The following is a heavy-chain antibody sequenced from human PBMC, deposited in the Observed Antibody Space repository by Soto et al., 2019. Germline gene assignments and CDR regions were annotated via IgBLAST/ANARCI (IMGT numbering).Heavy chain of an antibody. CDR2: ISGRGDTT. Sequence: LRLSCAASGFTFSTSAMAWVRQAPGKGLEWVSEISGRGDTTYYADSVKGRFTISRDNSKNTLYLQMNSLRAEDTAVYYCAKDSPQDSSSWELDYWGQGTLVTVSS. CDR1: GFTFSTSA. CDR3: AKDSPQDSSSWELDY. D-gene: IGHD6-13*01. V-gene: IGHV3-23*01. J-gene: IGHJ4*02.